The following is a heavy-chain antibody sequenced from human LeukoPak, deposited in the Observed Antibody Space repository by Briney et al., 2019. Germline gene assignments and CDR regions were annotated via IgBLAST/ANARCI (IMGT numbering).Heavy chain of an antibody. Sequence: PSETLSLTCTVSGGSISSYYWSWIRQTPGKGLEGMGYIYYSGSTNYNPSLKSRVTISVDTSKNQFSLKLSSVTAADTAVYFCARHGASGSYLYYFDYWGQGTLVTVSS. CDR2: IYYSGST. V-gene: IGHV4-59*08. J-gene: IGHJ4*02. D-gene: IGHD1-26*01. CDR3: ARHGASGSYLYYFDY. CDR1: GGSISSYY.